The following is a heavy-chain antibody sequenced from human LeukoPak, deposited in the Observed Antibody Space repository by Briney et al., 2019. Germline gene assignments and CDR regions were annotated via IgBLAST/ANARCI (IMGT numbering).Heavy chain of an antibody. Sequence: RGSLRLSCTASGFTFSSYTMTWVRQAPGKGLKWVSTITTGDGNTYYADSVKGRFTVSRDDSKNTLYLQMNSLRAEDTAVYYCAKDGGLWVSAHWGDSWGRGTLVTVSS. D-gene: IGHD7-27*01. J-gene: IGHJ4*02. CDR3: AKDGGLWVSAHWGDS. CDR2: ITTGDGNT. CDR1: GFTFSSYT. V-gene: IGHV3-23*01.